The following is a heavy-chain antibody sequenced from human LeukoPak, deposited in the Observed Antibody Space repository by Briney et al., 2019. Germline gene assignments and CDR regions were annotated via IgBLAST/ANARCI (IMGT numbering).Heavy chain of an antibody. J-gene: IGHJ6*02. CDR1: GGSITNYY. D-gene: IGHD2-21*02. V-gene: IGHV4-38-2*02. CDR2: ISHSGST. CDR3: ARDGVTETKSDYYYYYYGMDV. Sequence: PSETLSLTCTVSGGSITNYYWTWIRQPPGKGLEWIGSISHSGSTYYNPSLKSRVTISVDTSKNQFSLKLSSVTAADTAVYYCARDGVTETKSDYYYYYYGMDVWGQGTTVTVSS.